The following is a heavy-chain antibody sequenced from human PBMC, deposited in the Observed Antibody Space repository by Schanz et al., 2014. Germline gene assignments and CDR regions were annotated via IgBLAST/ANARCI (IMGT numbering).Heavy chain of an antibody. CDR2: ISSASSTI. V-gene: IGHV3-48*01. CDR3: ARPPHDSSGYYPFDY. Sequence: VQLVESGGGVVQSGGSLRLSCAASGFTFSNYGMNWVRQAPGKGLEWVSYISSASSTINYADSVKGRFTISRDNAKNSLYLQMNSLRAEDTAVYYCARPPHDSSGYYPFDYWGQGTLVTVSS. CDR1: GFTFSNYG. J-gene: IGHJ4*02. D-gene: IGHD3-22*01.